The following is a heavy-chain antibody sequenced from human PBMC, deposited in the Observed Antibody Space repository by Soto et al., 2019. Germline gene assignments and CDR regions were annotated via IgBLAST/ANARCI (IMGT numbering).Heavy chain of an antibody. Sequence: GGSLRLSCAASGFTFSSYGMHWVRQAPGKGLEWVAVIWYDGSNKYYADSVKGRFTISRDNSKNTLYLQMNSLRAEDTAVYYCARDCSGGSCFYFDYWGQGTLVTVSS. CDR3: ARDCSGGSCFYFDY. J-gene: IGHJ4*02. V-gene: IGHV3-33*01. CDR2: IWYDGSNK. CDR1: GFTFSSYG. D-gene: IGHD2-15*01.